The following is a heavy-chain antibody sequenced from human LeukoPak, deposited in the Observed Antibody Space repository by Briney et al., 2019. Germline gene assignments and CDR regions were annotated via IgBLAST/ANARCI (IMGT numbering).Heavy chain of an antibody. CDR1: GFTFSSYA. CDR3: AKDIVATSKLNYYFDY. CDR2: ISGSGGST. D-gene: IGHD5-12*01. J-gene: IGHJ4*02. Sequence: PGGSLRLSCAASGFTFSSYAMSWVRQAPGKGLEWVSAISGSGGSTYYADSVKGWFTISRDNSKNTLYLQMNSLRAEDTAVYYCAKDIVATSKLNYYFDYWGQGTLVTVSS. V-gene: IGHV3-23*01.